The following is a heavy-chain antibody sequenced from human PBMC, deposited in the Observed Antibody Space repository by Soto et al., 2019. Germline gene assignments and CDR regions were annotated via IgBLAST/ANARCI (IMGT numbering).Heavy chain of an antibody. Sequence: QLLESGPGLVKPSETLSLTCTVSGGSISSSSYYWGWIRQPPGKGLEWIGSIYYSGSTYYNPSLKSRVTISVDTSKNQFSLKLSSVTAAETAVYYCARRAPNDYVWGSYRYTGAFDYWGQGTLVTVSS. CDR2: IYYSGST. D-gene: IGHD3-16*02. CDR3: ARRAPNDYVWGSYRYTGAFDY. J-gene: IGHJ4*02. V-gene: IGHV4-39*01. CDR1: GGSISSSSYY.